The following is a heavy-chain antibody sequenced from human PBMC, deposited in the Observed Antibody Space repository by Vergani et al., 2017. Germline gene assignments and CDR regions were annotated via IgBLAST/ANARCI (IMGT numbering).Heavy chain of an antibody. D-gene: IGHD4-17*01. CDR2: VDPEDGET. CDR3: ATPQTVTTGGMEV. J-gene: IGHJ6*02. CDR1: GYTFTDHY. V-gene: IGHV1-69-2*01. Sequence: VQLVQSGAEVKKTGATMKISCKVSGYTFTDHYMHWVKQAPGQGIEWMGLVDPEDGETIYAEKFKGRVTIAADTSTDTAHLELSSLRSEDTAVYYCATPQTVTTGGMEVWGQGTTVIVSS.